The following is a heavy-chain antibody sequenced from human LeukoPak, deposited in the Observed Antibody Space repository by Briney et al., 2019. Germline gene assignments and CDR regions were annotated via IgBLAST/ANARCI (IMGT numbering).Heavy chain of an antibody. CDR3: ARVGGYSYGLYYFDY. D-gene: IGHD5-18*01. V-gene: IGHV4-38-2*02. J-gene: IGHJ4*02. CDR2: IYHSGST. CDR1: GYSISSGYY. Sequence: SETLSLTCTLSGYSISSGYYWGWIRQPPGKGLEWIGSIYHSGSTYYNPSLKSRVTISVDTSKNQFSLKLSSVTAADTAMYYCARVGGYSYGLYYFDYWGQGTLVTVSS.